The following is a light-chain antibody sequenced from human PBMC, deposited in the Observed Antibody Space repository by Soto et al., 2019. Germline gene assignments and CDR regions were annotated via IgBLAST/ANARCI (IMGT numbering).Light chain of an antibody. CDR3: SSYTSSSNQVV. CDR1: SSDVGGYNY. V-gene: IGLV2-14*01. Sequence: QSVLTQPASVSGSPGQSITISCTGTSSDVGGYNYVSWYQQHPGKAPKLMIYDVSNRPSGVSNRFSGSKSGNTASLTISGLQDEDDADYYCSSYTSSSNQVVFGGGTKVTV. CDR2: DVS. J-gene: IGLJ2*01.